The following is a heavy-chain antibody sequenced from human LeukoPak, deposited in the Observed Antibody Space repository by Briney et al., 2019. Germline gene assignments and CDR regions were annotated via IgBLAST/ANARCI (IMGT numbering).Heavy chain of an antibody. CDR3: AKVSYYDSSGYSVFDY. D-gene: IGHD3-22*01. J-gene: IGHJ4*02. Sequence: GGSLRLSCAASGFTFSSYAMSWVRQAPGKGLEWVSSISGSGGSTYYADSVKGRFTISRDNSKNTLYLQMNSLRAEDTAVYYCAKVSYYDSSGYSVFDYWGQGTLVTVSS. CDR1: GFTFSSYA. V-gene: IGHV3-23*01. CDR2: ISGSGGST.